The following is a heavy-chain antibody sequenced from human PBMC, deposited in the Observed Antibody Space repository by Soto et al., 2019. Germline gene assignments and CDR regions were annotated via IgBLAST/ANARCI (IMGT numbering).Heavy chain of an antibody. CDR3: AKDIGGYDSDPFFDY. CDR2: ISWDGGST. D-gene: IGHD5-12*01. V-gene: IGHV3-43*01. CDR1: GFTFDDYT. J-gene: IGHJ4*02. Sequence: GGSLRLSCAASGFTFDDYTMHWVRQAPGKGLEWVSLISWDGGSTYYADSVKGRFTISRDNSKNSLYLQMNSLRTEDTALYYCAKDIGGYDSDPFFDYWGQGTLVTVSS.